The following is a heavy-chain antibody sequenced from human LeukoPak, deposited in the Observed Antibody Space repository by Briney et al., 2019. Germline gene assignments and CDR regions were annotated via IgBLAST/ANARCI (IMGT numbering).Heavy chain of an antibody. Sequence: KPSETLSLTCTVSGGSISSYYWSWIRQPAGKGLEWIGRIYTSGSTNYNPSLKSRVTMSVDTSKNQFSLKLSSVTAADTAVYYCARDMDYYGSGSYSSRGDYGMDVWDQGTTVTVSS. CDR3: ARDMDYYGSGSYSSRGDYGMDV. D-gene: IGHD3-10*01. J-gene: IGHJ6*02. CDR2: IYTSGST. V-gene: IGHV4-4*07. CDR1: GGSISSYY.